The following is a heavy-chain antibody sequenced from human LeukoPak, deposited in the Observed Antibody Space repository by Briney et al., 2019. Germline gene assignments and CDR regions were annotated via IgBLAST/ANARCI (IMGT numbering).Heavy chain of an antibody. V-gene: IGHV3-21*01. CDR3: ARARVYSSGSPDAFDI. CDR1: GFTFSSYS. Sequence: GGSLRLSCAASGFTFSSYSMNWVRQAPGKGLEWVSSISSSSSYIYYADSVKGRFTISRDNAKNSLYLQVNSLRAEDTAVYYCARARVYSSGSPDAFDIWGQGTMVTVSS. J-gene: IGHJ3*02. CDR2: ISSSSSYI. D-gene: IGHD6-19*01.